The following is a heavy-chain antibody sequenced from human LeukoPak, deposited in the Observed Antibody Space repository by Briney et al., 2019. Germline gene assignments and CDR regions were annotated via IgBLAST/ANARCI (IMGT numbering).Heavy chain of an antibody. J-gene: IGHJ6*03. D-gene: IGHD5-18*01. CDR1: GFTFSSYA. Sequence: PGGSLRLPCAASGFTFSSYAMSWVRQAPGKGLEWVSAISGSGGSTYYADSVKGRFTISRDNSKNTLYLQMNSLRAEDTAVYYCAKGGYSYGYGTYYYYYYMDVRGKGTTVTVSS. CDR3: AKGGYSYGYGTYYYYYYMDV. V-gene: IGHV3-23*01. CDR2: ISGSGGST.